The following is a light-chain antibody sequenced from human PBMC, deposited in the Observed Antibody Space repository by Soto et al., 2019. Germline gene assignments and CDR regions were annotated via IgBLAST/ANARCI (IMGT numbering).Light chain of an antibody. CDR2: DAS. Sequence: EVVLTQSPATLSLSPGERATLSCTASQSISTYLTWYQHKPGQAPRLLIYDASRRAPGIPARFSGSGSGTDFTLTISSLEPEDFAVYYCQQRRNWPPLTFGGGTKVDI. V-gene: IGKV3-11*01. CDR3: QQRRNWPPLT. CDR1: QSISTY. J-gene: IGKJ4*01.